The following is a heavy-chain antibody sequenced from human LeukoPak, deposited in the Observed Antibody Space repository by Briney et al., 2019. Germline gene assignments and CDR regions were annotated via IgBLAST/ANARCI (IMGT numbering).Heavy chain of an antibody. CDR2: INPSGGST. Sequence: ASVKVSCKASGYTFTSYYMHWVRQAPGQGLEWMGVINPSGGSTSYAQKFQGRVTMTRDTSTSTVYMELSSLRSEDTAVYYCARGGLIAALRLRYFDLWGRGTLVTVSS. V-gene: IGHV1-46*01. J-gene: IGHJ2*01. CDR3: ARGGLIAALRLRYFDL. CDR1: GYTFTSYY. D-gene: IGHD6-13*01.